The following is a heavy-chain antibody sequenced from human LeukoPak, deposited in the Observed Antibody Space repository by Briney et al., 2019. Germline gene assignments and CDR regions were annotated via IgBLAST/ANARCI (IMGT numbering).Heavy chain of an antibody. CDR1: GFIFSTYT. J-gene: IGHJ3*02. CDR2: ITSSSSTI. Sequence: HPGGSLRLSCAASGFIFSTYTMNWVRQAPGKGLEWVSYITSSSSTIYYADSVRGRFTISRDNAENSLYLQMNSLRVEDTAVYYCARFHWGSPGFDIWGQGTMVTVSS. V-gene: IGHV3-48*04. CDR3: ARFHWGSPGFDI. D-gene: IGHD3-16*01.